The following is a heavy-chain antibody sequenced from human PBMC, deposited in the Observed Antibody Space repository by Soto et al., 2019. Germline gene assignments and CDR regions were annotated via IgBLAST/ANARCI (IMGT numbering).Heavy chain of an antibody. CDR1: DGSIRSYY. Sequence: QVQLQESGPGLVKSSETLSLTCSVSDGSIRSYYWSWIRQPPGKGLEWIGYIHYSGSTSYDPSLKSRVTISVGMSKGHFPLGLDSLTAGDTAGYYCARHGPDDYGGLGWDGFDIWGQGTMVTVSS. D-gene: IGHD4-17*01. CDR2: IHYSGST. V-gene: IGHV4-59*08. CDR3: ARHGPDDYGGLGWDGFDI. J-gene: IGHJ3*02.